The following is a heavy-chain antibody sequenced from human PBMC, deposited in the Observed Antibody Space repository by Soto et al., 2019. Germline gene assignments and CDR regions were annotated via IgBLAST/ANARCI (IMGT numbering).Heavy chain of an antibody. CDR1: GGSISNYY. CDR3: AAAPRS. V-gene: IGHV4-59*01. J-gene: IGHJ4*02. Sequence: QVQLQESGPGLVKPSETLSLTCTVSGGSISNYYWSWVRQPPGKGLEWIGYIYDSGSTNYNPSLKSRVTISGDTSKNQFSLSLTSVTAAATAVYYWAAAPRSGGQGTLVTVSS. CDR2: IYDSGST. D-gene: IGHD2-15*01.